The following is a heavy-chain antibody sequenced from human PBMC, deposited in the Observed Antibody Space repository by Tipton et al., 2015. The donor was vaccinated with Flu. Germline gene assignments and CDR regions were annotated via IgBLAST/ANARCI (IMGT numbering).Heavy chain of an antibody. J-gene: IGHJ4*02. Sequence: SLRLSCAASGFSFSTYWMHWVRQAPGKGLEWVANINLDGSDKYYVDSVKGRFTISKDNAKNSLYLQMNSLRAEGTALYYCARAIGAAGAYWGQGALVTVSS. V-gene: IGHV3-7*01. CDR1: GFSFSTYW. CDR3: ARAIGAAGAY. D-gene: IGHD6-13*01. CDR2: INLDGSDK.